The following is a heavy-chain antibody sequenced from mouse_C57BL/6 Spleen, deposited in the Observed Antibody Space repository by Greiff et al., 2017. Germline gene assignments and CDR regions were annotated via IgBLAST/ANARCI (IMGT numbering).Heavy chain of an antibody. CDR1: GYTFTSYW. J-gene: IGHJ4*01. CDR2: INPSNGGT. Sequence: QVQLQQPGTELVKPGASVKLSCKASGYTFTSYWMHWVKQRPGQGLEWIGNINPSNGGTNYNEKFKSKATLTVDKSTSTAYMQLSRLTSEDSAVYYCARSGGLRRGDYAMDYWGQGTSVTVSS. V-gene: IGHV1-53*01. D-gene: IGHD2-4*01. CDR3: ARSGGLRRGDYAMDY.